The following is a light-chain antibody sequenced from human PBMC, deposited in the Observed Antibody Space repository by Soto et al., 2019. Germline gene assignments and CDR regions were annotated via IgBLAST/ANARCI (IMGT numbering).Light chain of an antibody. J-gene: IGKJ2*01. CDR2: AAS. CDR3: QQSYLVPET. Sequence: DIQMTQSPSSLSASVGDRVTITCRASQSINSYLNWYQQKPGKAPQLLIYAASSLQGGVPSRFSGSGSGTDFTLTISTLQPEDFATYYCQQSYLVPETFGRGTKVDIK. CDR1: QSINSY. V-gene: IGKV1-39*01.